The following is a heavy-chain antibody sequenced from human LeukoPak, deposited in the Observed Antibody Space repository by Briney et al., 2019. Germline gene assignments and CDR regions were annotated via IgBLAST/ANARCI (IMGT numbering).Heavy chain of an antibody. CDR1: GFTSSKYW. CDR2: INTDGTVT. J-gene: IGHJ4*02. CDR3: ATKQWLAPPPDS. Sequence: GGSLRPSPAASGFTSSKYWILSVGQAPGQGLHTDSRINTDGTVTTYADSVKGRFTVSRDNADNTMFLQMNSVRDEDTAVYYCATKQWLAPPPDSWGQGTPVTVSS. V-gene: IGHV3-74*01. D-gene: IGHD6-19*01.